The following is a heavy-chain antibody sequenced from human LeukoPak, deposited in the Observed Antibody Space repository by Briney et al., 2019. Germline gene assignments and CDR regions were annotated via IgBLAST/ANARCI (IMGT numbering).Heavy chain of an antibody. CDR3: ARAPTLGHPHYFDL. D-gene: IGHD1-1*01. V-gene: IGHV3-30*04. CDR2: LAHDHSQI. J-gene: IGHJ4*02. Sequence: PGGSLRLSCAASGYAYNNYVIHWIRQAPGKGLEWVAVLAHDHSQIYYADSVQGRFTISRDNAMNMLYLQMNSLRVEDTAVYFCARAPTLGHPHYFDLWGQGTLVTVSS. CDR1: GYAYNNYV.